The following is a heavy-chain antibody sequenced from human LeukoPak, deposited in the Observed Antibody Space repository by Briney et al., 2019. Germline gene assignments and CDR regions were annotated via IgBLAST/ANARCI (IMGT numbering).Heavy chain of an antibody. D-gene: IGHD3-16*01. CDR1: GFIFSSFE. V-gene: IGHV3-48*03. CDR3: AGGPQYGGSFAY. J-gene: IGHJ4*02. CDR2: ISVSGRII. Sequence: PGGSLRLSCAASGFIFSSFEMAWVRQAPGKGLEWISYISVSGRIIKDADSVKGRLTISRDDTHNTVYLQMNSLRAEDTAIYYCAGGPQYGGSFAYWGQGTLVTVSS.